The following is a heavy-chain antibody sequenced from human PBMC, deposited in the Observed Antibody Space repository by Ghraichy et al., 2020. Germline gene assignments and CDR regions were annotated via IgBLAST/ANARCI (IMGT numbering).Heavy chain of an antibody. CDR3: ARLTGDHPLPPLGY. CDR1: GFTFSSYS. V-gene: IGHV3-48*02. Sequence: SCAASGFTFSSYSMNWVRQAPGKGLEWVSYISSSSSTIYYADSVKGRFTISRDNAKNSLYLQMNSLRDEDTAVYYCARLTGDHPLPPLGYWGQGTLVTVSS. D-gene: IGHD7-27*01. J-gene: IGHJ4*02. CDR2: ISSSSSTI.